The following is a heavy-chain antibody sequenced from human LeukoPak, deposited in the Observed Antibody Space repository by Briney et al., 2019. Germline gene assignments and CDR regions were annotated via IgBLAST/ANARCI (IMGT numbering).Heavy chain of an antibody. J-gene: IGHJ4*02. CDR1: GGSISSGDYY. V-gene: IGHV4-30-4*08. CDR2: IYYSGST. CDR3: ARVVSQGYFDY. D-gene: IGHD4-23*01. Sequence: SETLSLTCTVSGGSISSGDYYWSWIRQPPGEGLEWIGYIYYSGSTYYNPSLKSRVTISVDTSKNQFSLKLSSVTAADTAVYYCARVVSQGYFDYWGQGTLVTVSS.